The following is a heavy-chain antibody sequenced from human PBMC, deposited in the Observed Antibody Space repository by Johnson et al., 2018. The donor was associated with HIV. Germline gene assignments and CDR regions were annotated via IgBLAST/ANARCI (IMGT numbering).Heavy chain of an antibody. J-gene: IGHJ3*02. CDR2: IGTAGDT. D-gene: IGHD3-10*01. V-gene: IGHV3-13*01. CDR3: ARTRHYYEAFDI. CDR1: GFTFSSYD. Sequence: MLLVESGGGLVQPGGSLRLSCAASGFTFSSYDMHWVRQATGKGLEWVSAIGTAGDTYYPGSVKGRFTISRDNSKNTLYLQMNSLRAEDTAVYYCARTRHYYEAFDIWGQGTMVTVSS.